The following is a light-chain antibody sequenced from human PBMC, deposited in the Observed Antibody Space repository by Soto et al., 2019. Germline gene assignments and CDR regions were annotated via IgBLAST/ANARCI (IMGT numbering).Light chain of an antibody. CDR1: SSDVGSYNH. V-gene: IGLV2-23*01. CDR3: CSFAGSSTLYV. Sequence: QSALTQPASVSGSPGQSITLSCTGTSSDVGSYNHVSWYQQHPGKAPKLMIYEGSKRPSGVSNRFSGSKSGNTAALTISGLQAEDEADYYCCSFAGSSTLYVFGTGTQLTVL. CDR2: EGS. J-gene: IGLJ1*01.